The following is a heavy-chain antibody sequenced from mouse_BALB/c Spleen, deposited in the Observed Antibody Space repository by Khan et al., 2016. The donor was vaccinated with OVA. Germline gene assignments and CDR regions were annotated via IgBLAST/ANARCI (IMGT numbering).Heavy chain of an antibody. CDR2: INPNVDST. J-gene: IGHJ3*01. CDR3: RRTGYGNPLAY. D-gene: IGHD2-10*02. CDR1: GYTFTSYY. V-gene: IGHV1S81*02. Sequence: QVQLQQSGTELVKPGASVNFSCKATGYTFTSYYMYWVLQRPGQSLEWIGGINPNVDSTVINEKLKSKATLTVDTSSSTAYMLLIGLTSEDAAVYYCRRTGYGNPLAYWGQGTRVTVSA.